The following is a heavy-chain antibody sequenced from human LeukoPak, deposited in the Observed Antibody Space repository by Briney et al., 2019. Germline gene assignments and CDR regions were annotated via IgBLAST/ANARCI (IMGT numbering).Heavy chain of an antibody. CDR2: IYSDGRT. D-gene: IGHD3-22*01. Sequence: GGSLRLSCAASGFIVSNKYMTWVRQAPGKGLEWVSLIYSDGRTYYADSVRGRCTISRDNSKNTLYLQMNSLRVEDTAVYYCARVTGYIVEDYFDYWGQGTLVTVSS. CDR1: GFIVSNKY. CDR3: ARVTGYIVEDYFDY. V-gene: IGHV3-53*01. J-gene: IGHJ4*02.